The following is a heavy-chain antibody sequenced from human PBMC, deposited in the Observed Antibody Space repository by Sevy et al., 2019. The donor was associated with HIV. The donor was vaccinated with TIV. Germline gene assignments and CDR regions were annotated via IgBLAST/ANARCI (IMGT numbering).Heavy chain of an antibody. CDR2: MNQDGTER. Sequence: GGSLRLSCAASGFSFSTYWMTWVRQAPGKGLEWVATMNQDGTERDYVDSVKGRFTISRDNSKNTLYLQMNSLRAEDTAVYYCARELWSSGMDVWGQGTTVTVSS. CDR1: GFSFSTYW. V-gene: IGHV3-7*03. J-gene: IGHJ6*02. CDR3: ARELWSSGMDV. D-gene: IGHD2-21*01.